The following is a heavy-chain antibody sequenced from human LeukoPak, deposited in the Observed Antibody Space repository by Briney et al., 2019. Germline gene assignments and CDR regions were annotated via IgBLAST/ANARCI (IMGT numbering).Heavy chain of an antibody. J-gene: IGHJ4*02. D-gene: IGHD6-13*01. CDR3: ARGRAAGPFDY. Sequence: PSETLSLTCTVSGGSISSSSYYWGWIRQPPGKGLEWIGSIYYSGSTYYNLSLKSRVTISVDTSKNQFSLKLSSVTAADTAVYYCARGRAAGPFDYWGQGTLVTVSS. V-gene: IGHV4-39*07. CDR2: IYYSGST. CDR1: GGSISSSSYY.